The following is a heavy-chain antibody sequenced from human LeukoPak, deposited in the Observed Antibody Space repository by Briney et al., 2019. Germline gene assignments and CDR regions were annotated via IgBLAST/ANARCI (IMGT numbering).Heavy chain of an antibody. CDR3: ASTLRFLPYRRFDY. J-gene: IGHJ4*02. CDR1: GGSIISSNYY. V-gene: IGHV4-39*01. Sequence: SETLSLTCSVSGGSIISSNYYWGWIRRPPGKGLEWIGSIYQSGSGSSYYNPSLKSLVTIFGDTSKNQFFLRLSSVTAADTAVYYCASTLRFLPYRRFDYWGQGALVTVPS. D-gene: IGHD3-3*01. CDR2: IYQSGSGSS.